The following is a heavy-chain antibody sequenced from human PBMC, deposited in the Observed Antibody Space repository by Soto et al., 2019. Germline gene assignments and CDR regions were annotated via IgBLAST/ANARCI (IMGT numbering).Heavy chain of an antibody. Sequence: PGGSLRLSCAASGFPFTKAWMTWVRQAPGKGLEWVGRIRSKTSSETREYAAPVKGGFTISRDDSKNMLYLEMNSLKIEDTGVYYCTTDGFTGIVGIWGQGTMVTVSS. CDR1: GFPFTKAW. J-gene: IGHJ3*02. V-gene: IGHV3-15*01. D-gene: IGHD3-22*01. CDR3: TTDGFTGIVGI. CDR2: IRSKTSSETR.